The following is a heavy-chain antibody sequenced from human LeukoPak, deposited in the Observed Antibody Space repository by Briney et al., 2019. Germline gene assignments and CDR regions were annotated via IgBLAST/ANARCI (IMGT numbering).Heavy chain of an antibody. CDR3: ARMYYDFWSGYYFFDY. J-gene: IGHJ4*02. CDR2: INPNSGGT. D-gene: IGHD3-3*01. Sequence: GASVKVSCKASGYTFTGYYMHWVRQAPGQGLEGMGWINPNSGGTNYAQKFQGRVTMTRDTSISTAYMELSSLRSEDTAVYYCARMYYDFWSGYYFFDYWGQGTLVTVSS. V-gene: IGHV1-2*02. CDR1: GYTFTGYY.